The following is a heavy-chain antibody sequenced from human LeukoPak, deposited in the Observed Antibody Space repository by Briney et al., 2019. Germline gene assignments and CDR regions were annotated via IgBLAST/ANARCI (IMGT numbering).Heavy chain of an antibody. D-gene: IGHD4-11*01. CDR2: IYYSGST. CDR1: GGSISSYY. V-gene: IGHV4-59*12. Sequence: SETLSLTCTVFGGSISSYYWSWIRQPPGKGLEWIGYIYYSGSTNYNPSLKSRVTISVDTSKNQFSLKLSSVTAADTAVYYCARVTGLYYFDYWGQGTLVTVSS. CDR3: ARVTGLYYFDY. J-gene: IGHJ4*02.